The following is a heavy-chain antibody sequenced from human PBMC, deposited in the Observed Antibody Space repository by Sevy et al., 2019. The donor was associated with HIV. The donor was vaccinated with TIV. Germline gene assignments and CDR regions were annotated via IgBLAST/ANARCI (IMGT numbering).Heavy chain of an antibody. J-gene: IGHJ6*03. V-gene: IGHV1-8*03. CDR3: ARTPYCSGGSCYSPDYYYYYMDV. Sequence: ASVKVSCKASGYTFTSYDINWVRQATRQGLEWIGWMNPNSGNTGYAQKFQGRVTITRNTSISTAYMELSSLRSEDTALYYCARTPYCSGGSCYSPDYYYYYMDVWGKGTTVTVSS. D-gene: IGHD2-15*01. CDR2: MNPNSGNT. CDR1: GYTFTSYD.